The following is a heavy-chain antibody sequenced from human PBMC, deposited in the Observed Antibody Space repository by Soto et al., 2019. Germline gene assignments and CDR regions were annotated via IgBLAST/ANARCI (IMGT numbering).Heavy chain of an antibody. D-gene: IGHD2-15*01. CDR3: AKDRGPCSGNKCSSLYYYYGMDV. V-gene: IGHV3-9*01. CDR1: GFKFVDYA. CDR2: VSWNSEIV. Sequence: GGSLRLSCEASGFKFVDYAMHWGRQAPGKGLEWVSGVSWNSEIVGYADSVKGRFTISRDNAKNSLYLEMNSLRTEDTALYYCAKDRGPCSGNKCSSLYYYYGMDVWGQGTTVTVSS. J-gene: IGHJ6*02.